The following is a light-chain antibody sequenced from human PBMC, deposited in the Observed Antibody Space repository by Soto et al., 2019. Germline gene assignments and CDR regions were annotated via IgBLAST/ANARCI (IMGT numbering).Light chain of an antibody. CDR1: QSLSSSY. J-gene: IGKJ4*01. V-gene: IGKV3-20*01. CDR3: QQYGNSPPT. CDR2: GAS. Sequence: EIVLTQSPGTLSLSPGERATLSCRASQSLSSSYLAWYQQRPGQAPRLLIYGASSRVTGIPERFSGSGSATDFTLTISRLEPEDFAVYHCQQYGNSPPTFGGGTKVEI.